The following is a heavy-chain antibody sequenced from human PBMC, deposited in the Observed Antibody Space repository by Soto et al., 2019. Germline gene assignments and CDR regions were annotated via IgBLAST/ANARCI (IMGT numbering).Heavy chain of an antibody. V-gene: IGHV3-30*18. Sequence: QVQLVESGGGVVQPGRSLRLPCVASGFTFSSYGMHWVRQAPGKGLEWVAIISYDGSNTYYADSVKGRFTISRDNSKNTLYLQMNGLRAEDTSVYYCAKEGGLSGSYYISSSYYFDYWGQGTLVTVSS. J-gene: IGHJ4*02. CDR1: GFTFSSYG. CDR2: ISYDGSNT. CDR3: AKEGGLSGSYYISSSYYFDY. D-gene: IGHD1-26*01.